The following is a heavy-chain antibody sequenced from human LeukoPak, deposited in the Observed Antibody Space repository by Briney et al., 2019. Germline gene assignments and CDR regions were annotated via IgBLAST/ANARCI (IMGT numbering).Heavy chain of an antibody. CDR3: TRVGYIDEGIDY. CDR1: GFPFSSHW. D-gene: IGHD5-24*01. CDR2: IKQDGSKK. Sequence: GGSLRLSCVASGFPFSSHWMTWVRQAPGKGLEWVANIKQDGSKKSYVDSVKGRFTISRDNAKNSLYLQMNSLRAEDTAIYYCTRVGYIDEGIDYWGQGTLVTVSS. V-gene: IGHV3-7*04. J-gene: IGHJ4*02.